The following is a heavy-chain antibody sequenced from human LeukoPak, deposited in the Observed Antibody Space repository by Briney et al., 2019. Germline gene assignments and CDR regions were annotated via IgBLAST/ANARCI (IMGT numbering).Heavy chain of an antibody. CDR3: ASGDFGVTMIVLDY. D-gene: IGHD3-22*01. V-gene: IGHV3-7*01. Sequence: QPGGSLRLSCAASGFTFSDYSMTWVRQVPGKGLEWVANIKHDGSGRYYVDSVKGRFTISRDNARTSLYLQMNSLRAEDTAVYYCASGDFGVTMIVLDYWGQGTLVTVSS. CDR1: GFTFSDYS. J-gene: IGHJ4*02. CDR2: IKHDGSGR.